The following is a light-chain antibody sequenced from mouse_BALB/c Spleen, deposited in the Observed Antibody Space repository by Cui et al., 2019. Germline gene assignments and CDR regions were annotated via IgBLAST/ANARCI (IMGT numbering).Light chain of an antibody. V-gene: IGKV4-72*01. CDR3: QQWSSNPPT. CDR2: ATS. CDR1: SSVSY. Sequence: QIVLSQSPAILSASPGEKVTMTCGASSSVSYMHWYQQKPGSSPKPWIYATSNLASGVPARFSGSGSGTSYSLTISRVEAEDAATYYCQQWSSNPPTFGSGTKLEIK. J-gene: IGKJ4*01.